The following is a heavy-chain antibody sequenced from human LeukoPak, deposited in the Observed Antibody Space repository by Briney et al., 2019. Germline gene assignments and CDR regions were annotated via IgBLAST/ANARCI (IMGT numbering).Heavy chain of an antibody. CDR3: AREKIGYYDGSGRGWFDP. V-gene: IGHV4-39*07. D-gene: IGHD3-22*01. CDR2: IFYSGTT. J-gene: IGHJ5*02. CDR1: GGSISSSSNY. Sequence: TSETLSLTCSVSGGSISSSSNYWGWIRQPPGKGLEWVGSIFYSGTTYYNPSLKSRVTISVDTSKNQFSLKLSSVTAADTAVYYCAREKIGYYDGSGRGWFDPWGQGTLVTVSS.